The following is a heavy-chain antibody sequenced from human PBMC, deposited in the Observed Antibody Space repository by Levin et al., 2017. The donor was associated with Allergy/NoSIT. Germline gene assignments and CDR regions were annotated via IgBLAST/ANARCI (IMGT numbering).Heavy chain of an antibody. V-gene: IGHV4-34*01. J-gene: IGHJ5*02. CDR3: ARVRGYIAARWFDP. Sequence: SQTLSLTCAVYGGSFSGYYWSWIRQPPGKGLEWIGEINHSGSTNYNPSLKSRVTISVDTSKNQFSLKLSSVTAADTAVYYCARVRGYIAARWFDPWGQGTLVTVSS. CDR1: GGSFSGYY. D-gene: IGHD6-6*01. CDR2: INHSGST.